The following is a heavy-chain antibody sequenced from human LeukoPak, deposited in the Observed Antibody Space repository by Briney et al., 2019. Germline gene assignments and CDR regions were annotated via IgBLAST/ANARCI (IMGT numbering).Heavy chain of an antibody. CDR2: IIPIFGTA. D-gene: IGHD3-10*01. J-gene: IGHJ5*02. Sequence: SVKVSCKASGGTFSSYAISWVRQAPGQGLEWMGGIIPIFGTANYAQKFQGRVTITADESTSTAYMELSSLRSEDTAVYYCARDRYYYGSGSRNWFGPWGQGTLVTVSS. V-gene: IGHV1-69*01. CDR1: GGTFSSYA. CDR3: ARDRYYYGSGSRNWFGP.